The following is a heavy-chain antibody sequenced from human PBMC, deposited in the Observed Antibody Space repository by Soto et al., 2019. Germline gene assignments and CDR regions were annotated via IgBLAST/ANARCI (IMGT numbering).Heavy chain of an antibody. CDR3: ATYYFGSGSYYRFDN. D-gene: IGHD3-10*01. CDR2: ISASDGST. Sequence: VQSGGEVKKPGASVRVSCKASGYAFSFGFSWVRQAPGQGLEWMGWISASDGSTNSAQKFRGRISLTTDTSTNTAYLALLSLTSDDTAVYFCATYYFGSGSYYRFDNWGQGTLVTVSS. V-gene: IGHV1-18*01. CDR1: GYAFSFG. J-gene: IGHJ4*02.